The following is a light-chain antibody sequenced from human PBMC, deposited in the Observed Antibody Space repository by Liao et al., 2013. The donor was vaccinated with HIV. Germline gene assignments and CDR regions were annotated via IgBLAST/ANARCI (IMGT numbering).Light chain of an antibody. Sequence: SYELTQPPSVSVSPGQTASITCSGDKLGDEYASWYQQKPGQSPVLVIYQDTRRPSGIPERFSGSNSGNTATLTISGTQAMDEGDYYCQAWDRGMGVFGTGTKVTVL. CDR2: QDT. V-gene: IGLV3-1*01. CDR3: QAWDRGMGV. CDR1: KLGDEY. J-gene: IGLJ1*01.